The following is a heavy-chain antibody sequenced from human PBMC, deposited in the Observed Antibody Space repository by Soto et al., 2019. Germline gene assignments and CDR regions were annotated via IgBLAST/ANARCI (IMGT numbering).Heavy chain of an antibody. CDR1: GGTFGNTA. J-gene: IGHJ5*02. CDR2: IVPLFGTA. Sequence: QVQLVQSGAEVKEPGSSVNVSCKTSGGTFGNTAVTWVRQVPGQGLEWIGGIVPLFGTANYAQKFRGRVMITADESTSTASMDLSSLRSDATAIYYCARDGDPGYSFWSGPLGGGRFDPSGPGT. V-gene: IGHV1-69*12. D-gene: IGHD3-3*01. CDR3: ARDGDPGYSFWSGPLGGGRFDP.